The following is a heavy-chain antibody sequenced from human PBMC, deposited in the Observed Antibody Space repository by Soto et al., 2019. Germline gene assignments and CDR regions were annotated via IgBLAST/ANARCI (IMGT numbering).Heavy chain of an antibody. J-gene: IGHJ4*02. CDR3: VKDRAVAGVFDY. D-gene: IGHD6-19*01. CDR2: ISFDGSNE. V-gene: IGHV3-30*18. CDR1: GFILNSYA. Sequence: SLRLSCAASGFILNSYAMHWVRQAPGKGLEWVAVISFDGSNENFGDSVKGRFALTRDTSKNTLYLHMNDLRAEDTARYYCVKDRAVAGVFDYWGQGTLVTASS.